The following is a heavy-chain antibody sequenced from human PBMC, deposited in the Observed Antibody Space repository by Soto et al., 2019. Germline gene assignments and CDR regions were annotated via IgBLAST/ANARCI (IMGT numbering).Heavy chain of an antibody. CDR3: ASVLELHYYYGMDV. V-gene: IGHV1-69*12. CDR1: GGTFNSYA. D-gene: IGHD1-7*01. CDR2: IIPIFGTA. Sequence: QVQLVQSGAEVKKPGSSVKVSCKASGGTFNSYAISWVRQAPGQGLEWMGGIIPIFGTADYAQKFQGRVTITADESTSTAYMELSSLRSEDTAVYYCASVLELHYYYGMDVWCQGTTVTVSS. J-gene: IGHJ6*02.